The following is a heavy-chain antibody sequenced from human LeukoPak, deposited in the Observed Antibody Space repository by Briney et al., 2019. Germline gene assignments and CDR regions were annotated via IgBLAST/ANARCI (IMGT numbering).Heavy chain of an antibody. CDR2: IYYSGST. Sequence: SETLSLTCTVSGGSISSYYWSWIRQPPGKGLEWIGYIYYSGSTKYNPSLKSRVTISVDASKTQFSLKLNSVTAADTAVYYCARGRWLQFSDWGPGTLVTVSS. D-gene: IGHD5-24*01. CDR1: GGSISSYY. V-gene: IGHV4-59*01. CDR3: ARGRWLQFSD. J-gene: IGHJ4*02.